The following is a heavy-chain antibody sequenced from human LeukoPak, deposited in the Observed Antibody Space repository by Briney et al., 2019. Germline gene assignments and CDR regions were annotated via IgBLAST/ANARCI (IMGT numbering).Heavy chain of an antibody. CDR3: AKDTYYDSSEYYYYYYGMDV. CDR2: ISYDGSNK. D-gene: IGHD3-22*01. V-gene: IGHV3-30*18. CDR1: GFTFSSYG. Sequence: PGRSLRLSCAASGFTFSSYGMHWVRQAPGKGLEWVAVISYDGSNKYYADSVKGRFTISRDNSKNTLYLQMNSLRAEDTAVYYCAKDTYYDSSEYYYYYYGMDVWGQGTTVTVSS. J-gene: IGHJ6*02.